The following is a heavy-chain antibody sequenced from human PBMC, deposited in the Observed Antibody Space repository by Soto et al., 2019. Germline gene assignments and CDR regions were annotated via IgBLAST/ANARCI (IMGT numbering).Heavy chain of an antibody. CDR1: GFTFSSYA. CDR2: ISGSGGST. J-gene: IGHJ4*02. V-gene: IGHV3-23*01. CDR3: AKKGGYDCRKALDY. Sequence: GGSLRLSCAASGFTFSSYAMSWVRQAPGKGLEWVSAISGSGGSTYYADSVKGRFTISRDNSKNTLYLQMNSLRAEDTAVYYCAKKGGYDCRKALDYWGQGTLVTVSS. D-gene: IGHD5-12*01.